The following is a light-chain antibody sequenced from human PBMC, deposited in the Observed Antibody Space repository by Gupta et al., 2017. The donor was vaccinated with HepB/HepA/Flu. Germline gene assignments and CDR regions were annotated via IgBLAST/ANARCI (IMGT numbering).Light chain of an antibody. Sequence: HSVLPQPPSASGTPGPRVTISCSGSSSNIGSNTVNWYQQHPGTAPKLLIYSNNQRPSGVPDRFSGSKSGTSASPAISGLQSEDEADYYCAAWDDSLNGRVVFGGGTKLTVL. CDR3: AAWDDSLNGRVV. CDR2: SNN. J-gene: IGLJ2*01. CDR1: SSNIGSNT. V-gene: IGLV1-44*01.